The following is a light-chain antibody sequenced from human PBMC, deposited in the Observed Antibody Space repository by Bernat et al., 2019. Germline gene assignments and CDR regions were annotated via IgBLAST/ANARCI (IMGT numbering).Light chain of an antibody. V-gene: IGKV3-20*01. CDR3: QHYGSSPLT. CDR2: GAS. CDR1: QSVSSTF. Sequence: EIVLTQSPGTLSLSPGERATPSCRASQSVSSTFLAWYQQKPGQAPRLLIYGASSRATGIPDRFSGSGSGTDFTLTISRLEPEDFAVYYCQHYGSSPLTFGQGTKVEIK. J-gene: IGKJ1*01.